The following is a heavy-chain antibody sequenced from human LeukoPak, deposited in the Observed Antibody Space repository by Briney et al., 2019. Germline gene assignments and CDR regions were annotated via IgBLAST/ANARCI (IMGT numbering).Heavy chain of an antibody. V-gene: IGHV1-24*01. CDR1: GYTFTSYG. Sequence: ASVKVSCKASGYTFTSYGISWVRQAPGQGLEWMGGFDPEDGETIYAQKFQGRVTMTEDTSTDTAYMELSSLRSEDTAVYYCARMAITFGGVIATGHWLDPWGQGTLVTVSS. CDR3: ARMAITFGGVIATGHWLDP. CDR2: FDPEDGET. J-gene: IGHJ5*02. D-gene: IGHD3-16*02.